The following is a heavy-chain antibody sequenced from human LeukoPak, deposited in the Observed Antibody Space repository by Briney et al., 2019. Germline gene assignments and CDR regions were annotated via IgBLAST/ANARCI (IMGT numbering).Heavy chain of an antibody. CDR1: GVAISSYS. J-gene: IGHJ3*02. CDR3: PRGSVEISTISPFHI. D-gene: IGHD5-24*01. V-gene: IGHV4-59*01. Sequence: SETLSLSCTVSGVAISSYSRGWIRQPPGKGLEWIGYIYYSGSTNYNPSLKSGVTTSVETSKNQCSLKLSSVTAADTAVYYGPRGSVEISTISPFHIWGQGTMVTVSS. CDR2: IYYSGST.